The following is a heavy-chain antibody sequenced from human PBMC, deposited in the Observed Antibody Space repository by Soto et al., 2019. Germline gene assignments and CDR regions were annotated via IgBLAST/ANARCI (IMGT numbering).Heavy chain of an antibody. Sequence: ASVKVSCKASGYTFTSYGISWVRQAPGQGLEWMGGISPYNGNTNYAQKFQGRVTMTADESTSTAYMELSSLRSEDTAVYYCALLDYYDSSGPGYWGQGTLVTVSS. D-gene: IGHD3-22*01. CDR3: ALLDYYDSSGPGY. CDR2: ISPYNGNT. J-gene: IGHJ4*02. V-gene: IGHV1-18*01. CDR1: GYTFTSYG.